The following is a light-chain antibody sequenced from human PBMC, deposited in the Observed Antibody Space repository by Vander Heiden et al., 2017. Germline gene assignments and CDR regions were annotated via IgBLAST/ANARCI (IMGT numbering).Light chain of an antibody. CDR1: QSLSSN. CDR2: GAS. V-gene: IGKV3-15*01. CDR3: QQYYNWPYT. J-gene: IGKJ2*01. Sequence: EIVMTQSPVTLSVSPGEGATLSCRASQSLSSNLAWYQQKAGQATRLLIYGASTRATGIPARFSGSGSGTEFSLTISSLQSEDFAVYYCQQYYNWPYTFGQGTKLDIK.